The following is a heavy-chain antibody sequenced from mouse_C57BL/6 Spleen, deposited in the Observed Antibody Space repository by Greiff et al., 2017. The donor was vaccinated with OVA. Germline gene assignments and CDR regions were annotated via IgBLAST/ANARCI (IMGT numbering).Heavy chain of an antibody. Sequence: EVQLVESGGGLVQPGGSLKLSCAASGFTFSDYGMAWVRQAPRKGPEWVAFISNLAYSIYYADTVTGRFTISRENAKNTLYLEMSSLRSEDTAMYYCARQDYSNWYFDVWGTGTTVTVSS. J-gene: IGHJ1*03. CDR1: GFTFSDYG. CDR3: ARQDYSNWYFDV. V-gene: IGHV5-15*01. D-gene: IGHD2-5*01. CDR2: ISNLAYSI.